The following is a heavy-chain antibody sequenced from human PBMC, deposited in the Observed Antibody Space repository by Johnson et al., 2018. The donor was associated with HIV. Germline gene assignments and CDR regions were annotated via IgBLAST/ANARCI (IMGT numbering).Heavy chain of an antibody. CDR3: AKVLSRRPLGDAAFDI. D-gene: IGHD3-16*01. CDR2: IWYDGSKK. J-gene: IGHJ3*02. V-gene: IGHV3-33*06. CDR1: GFTFSTYG. Sequence: QVQLVESGGGVVQPGRSLRLSCAASGFTFSTYGMHWVRQAPGKGLEWVAVIWYDGSKKYYVESVQGRFTISRDNSKNPLYLQMNSLRAEDTAVYYIAKVLSRRPLGDAAFDIWGQGTMFTVSS.